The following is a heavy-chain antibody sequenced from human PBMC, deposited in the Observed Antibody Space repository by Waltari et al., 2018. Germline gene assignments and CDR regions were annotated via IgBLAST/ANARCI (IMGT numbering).Heavy chain of an antibody. CDR2: IYYTGRA. D-gene: IGHD3-22*01. Sequence: QVQLQESGPGLVEPSGTLSLSCAVSGDSISDSNWWGWVRQPPGKGLEWIGEIYYTGRANYNPSLKSRVVISVDKSKKQFSLKLSSVTAADTAVYYCAREHYDSSGSFDCWGQGTLVTVSS. V-gene: IGHV4-4*02. CDR1: GDSISDSNW. CDR3: AREHYDSSGSFDC. J-gene: IGHJ4*02.